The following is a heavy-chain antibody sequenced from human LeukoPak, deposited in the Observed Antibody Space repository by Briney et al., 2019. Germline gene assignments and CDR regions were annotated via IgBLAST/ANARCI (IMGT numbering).Heavy chain of an antibody. CDR2: IYSDGSDT. CDR1: GFTFSSYW. V-gene: IGHV3-74*01. Sequence: GGSLRLSCAASGFTFSSYWMHWVRQAAGKGLVWVARIYSDGSDTNYADSVKGRFTISRDNARNTVYLQMSCLRAEDTAVYYCARGWVPSDITLKWGQGTMVTVSS. J-gene: IGHJ3*01. CDR3: ARGWVPSDITLK. D-gene: IGHD3-22*01.